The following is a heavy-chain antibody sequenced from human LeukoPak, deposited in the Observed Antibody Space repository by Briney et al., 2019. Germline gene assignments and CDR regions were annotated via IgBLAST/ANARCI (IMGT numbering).Heavy chain of an antibody. D-gene: IGHD4-17*01. CDR3: AKDRGSDYPGY. CDR1: GFTVSSNY. V-gene: IGHV3-23*01. J-gene: IGHJ4*02. CDR2: ISGSGGST. Sequence: GGSLRLSCSASGFTVSSNYMSWVRQAPGKGLEWVSAISGSGGSTYYADSVKGRFTISRDNSKNTLYLQMNSLRAEDTAVYYCAKDRGSDYPGYWGQGTLVTVSS.